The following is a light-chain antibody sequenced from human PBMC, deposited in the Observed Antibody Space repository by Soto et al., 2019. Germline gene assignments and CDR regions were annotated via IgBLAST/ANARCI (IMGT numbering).Light chain of an antibody. CDR3: QQYGSSYFT. V-gene: IGKV3-20*01. CDR1: QSVSSSY. J-gene: IGKJ3*01. CDR2: GAS. Sequence: EIVLTQSPGTLSLSPGERATLSCRASQSVSSSYLDWYQQKPGQTPRLLIYGASSRATGIPGRFSGSGSGTDFTFTISRLEPEDVVLYYCQQYGSSYFTFGPGTKVDIK.